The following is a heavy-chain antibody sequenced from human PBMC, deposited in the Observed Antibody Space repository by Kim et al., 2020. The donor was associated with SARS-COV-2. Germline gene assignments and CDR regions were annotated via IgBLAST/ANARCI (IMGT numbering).Heavy chain of an antibody. J-gene: IGHJ4*02. V-gene: IGHV4-39*01. D-gene: IGHD1-26*01. CDR3: ARRPWELPPLFDY. Sequence: TTPLKSRVTISVDTSKNQFSLKLSSVTAADTAVYYCARRPWELPPLFDYWGQGTLVTVSS.